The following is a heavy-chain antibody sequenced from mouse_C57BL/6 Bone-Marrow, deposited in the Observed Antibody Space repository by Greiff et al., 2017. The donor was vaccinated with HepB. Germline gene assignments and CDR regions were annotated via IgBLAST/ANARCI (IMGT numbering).Heavy chain of an antibody. CDR3: ARAFYDGYYLYYAMDY. D-gene: IGHD2-3*01. V-gene: IGHV1-9*01. J-gene: IGHJ4*01. Sequence: QVQLQQSGAELMKPGASVKLSCKATGYTFTGYWIEWVKQRPGHGLEWIGEILPGSGSTNYNEKFKGKATFTADTSSNTAYMQLSSLTTEDSAIYYCARAFYDGYYLYYAMDYWGQGTSVTVSS. CDR2: ILPGSGST. CDR1: GYTFTGYW.